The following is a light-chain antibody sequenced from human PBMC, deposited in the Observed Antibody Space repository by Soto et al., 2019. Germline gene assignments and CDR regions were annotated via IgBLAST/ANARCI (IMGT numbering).Light chain of an antibody. Sequence: QSALTQPASVSGSPGQSITISCTGTSSDVGGYDYVSWYQQHPGKAPKPMIYEVTNRPSGVSNRFSGSKSGNTASLTISGLQAEDEADYYCSSHTSSSTPYVFGTGTKLTVL. V-gene: IGLV2-14*01. CDR2: EVT. CDR3: SSHTSSSTPYV. J-gene: IGLJ1*01. CDR1: SSDVGGYDY.